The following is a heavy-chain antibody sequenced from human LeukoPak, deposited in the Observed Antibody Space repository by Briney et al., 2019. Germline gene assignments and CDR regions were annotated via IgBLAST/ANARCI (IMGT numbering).Heavy chain of an antibody. Sequence: GGSLRLSCAASGFTVSSNYMSWVRQAPGKGLEWVSVIYSGGSTYYADSVKGRFTISRDNSKNTLYLQMNSLRAEDTAVYYCAKTQGLRFLEWLLSDFDYWGQGTLVTVSS. CDR1: GFTVSSNY. V-gene: IGHV3-53*01. J-gene: IGHJ4*02. D-gene: IGHD3-3*01. CDR2: IYSGGST. CDR3: AKTQGLRFLEWLLSDFDY.